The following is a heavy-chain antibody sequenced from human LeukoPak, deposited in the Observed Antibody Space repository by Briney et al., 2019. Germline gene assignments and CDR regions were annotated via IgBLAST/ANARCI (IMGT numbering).Heavy chain of an antibody. D-gene: IGHD6-19*01. Sequence: PSETLSLTCTVSGGSISSYYWSWIRQPPGKGLEWIGYIYYSGSTNYNPSLKSRVTISVDTSKNQFSLKLSSVTAADTAVYYCARQSEVAGHNWFDPWGRGTLVTVSS. CDR1: GGSISSYY. V-gene: IGHV4-59*08. CDR2: IYYSGST. CDR3: ARQSEVAGHNWFDP. J-gene: IGHJ5*01.